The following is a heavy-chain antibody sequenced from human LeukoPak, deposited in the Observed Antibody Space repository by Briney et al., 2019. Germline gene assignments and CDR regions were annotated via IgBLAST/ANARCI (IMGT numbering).Heavy chain of an antibody. CDR2: INPRGGST. Sequence: ASVKVSCKASGYTFTRNYMHWVRQAPGQGLEWMGIINPRGGSTGYAQKFQGRLTMTRDTSTSTVYMELSSLRSEDTAVYYCAREDADYTFSFDFWGQGTLVTVSS. V-gene: IGHV1-46*01. CDR1: GYTFTRNY. D-gene: IGHD4-17*01. CDR3: AREDADYTFSFDF. J-gene: IGHJ4*02.